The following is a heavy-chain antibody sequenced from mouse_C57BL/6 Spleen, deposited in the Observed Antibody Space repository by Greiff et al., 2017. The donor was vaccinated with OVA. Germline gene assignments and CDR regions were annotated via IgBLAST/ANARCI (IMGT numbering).Heavy chain of an antibody. CDR1: GYTFTSYW. V-gene: IGHV1-55*01. Sequence: QVQLQQPGAEVVKPGASVKMSCKASGYTFTSYWITWVKQRPGQGLEWIGDIYPGSGSTNYNEKFKSKATLTVDTSSSTAYMQLSSLTSEDAAVYYCARSHITTGEDYWGQGTTLTVSS. CDR3: ARSHITTGEDY. J-gene: IGHJ2*01. CDR2: IYPGSGST. D-gene: IGHD1-1*01.